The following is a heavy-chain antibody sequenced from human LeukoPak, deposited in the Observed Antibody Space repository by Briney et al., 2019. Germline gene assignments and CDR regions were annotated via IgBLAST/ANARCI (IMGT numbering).Heavy chain of an antibody. V-gene: IGHV3-9*01. CDR1: GFTFDDYA. D-gene: IGHD3-10*01. CDR3: AKDRSMVQGVISH. J-gene: IGHJ4*02. Sequence: GRSLRLSCAASGFTFDDYAMHWVRQAPGKGLEWVSGISWNSGSIGYADSVKGRFTISRDNAKNSLYLQMNSLRAEDTALYYCAKDRSMVQGVISHRGQGTLVTVSS. CDR2: ISWNSGSI.